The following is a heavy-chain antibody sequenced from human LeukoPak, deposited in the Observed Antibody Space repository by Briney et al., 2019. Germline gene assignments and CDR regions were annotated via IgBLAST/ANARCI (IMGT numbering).Heavy chain of an antibody. J-gene: IGHJ3*02. CDR1: GFTFSDYY. CDR2: ISSSSSYI. Sequence: GGSLRLSCAASGFTFSDYYMSWVRQAPGKGLEWVSSISSSSSYIYYADSVKGRFTISRDNAKNSLYLQMNSLRAEDTAVYYCARDDGRYSYGYAFDIWGQGTMVTVSS. D-gene: IGHD5-18*01. CDR3: ARDDGRYSYGYAFDI. V-gene: IGHV3-21*01.